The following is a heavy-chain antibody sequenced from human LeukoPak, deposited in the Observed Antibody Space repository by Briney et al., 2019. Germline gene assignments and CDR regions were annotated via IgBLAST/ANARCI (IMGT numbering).Heavy chain of an antibody. CDR2: IYPADSDT. Sequence: GESLKISCKGSGYSFTNFWIGWVRQMPGKGLEWMGIIYPADSDTRYSPSFQGQVTISADKSISTAYLQWSSLKASDTAMYYCARRGSYYGDYVLDYYYGMDVWGQGTTVTVSS. J-gene: IGHJ6*02. CDR3: ARRGSYYGDYVLDYYYGMDV. CDR1: GYSFTNFW. V-gene: IGHV5-51*01. D-gene: IGHD4-17*01.